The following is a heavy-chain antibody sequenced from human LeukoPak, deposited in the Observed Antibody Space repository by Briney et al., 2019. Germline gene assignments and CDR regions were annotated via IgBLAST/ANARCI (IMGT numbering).Heavy chain of an antibody. CDR2: IYYSGST. Sequence: SETLSLTCTVSGGSISNYYWSWIRQPPGKGLEWIGYIYYSGSTNYNPSLKSRVTISVDTSKNQFSLKLSSVTAADTAVYYCARDNWNYGRVDYWGQGTLVTVSS. CDR3: ARDNWNYGRVDY. CDR1: GGSISNYY. D-gene: IGHD1-7*01. J-gene: IGHJ4*02. V-gene: IGHV4-4*08.